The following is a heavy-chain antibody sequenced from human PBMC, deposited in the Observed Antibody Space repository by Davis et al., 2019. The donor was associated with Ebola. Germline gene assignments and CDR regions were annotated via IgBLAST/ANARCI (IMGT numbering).Heavy chain of an antibody. CDR1: GYTFTSYG. Sequence: ASVKVSCKASGYTFTSYGITWVREAPGQGLEWMGWINCYNGNKDYAKKFQGRVTMTTDTSTDTAYLELRSLRSDDTAVYYCARAQFPTTSDHWGQGTLVTVSS. V-gene: IGHV1-18*04. CDR2: INCYNGNK. J-gene: IGHJ4*02. D-gene: IGHD1-1*01. CDR3: ARAQFPTTSDH.